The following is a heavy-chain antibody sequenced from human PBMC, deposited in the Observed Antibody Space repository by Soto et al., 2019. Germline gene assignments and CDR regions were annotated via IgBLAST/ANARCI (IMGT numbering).Heavy chain of an antibody. CDR3: ARIHRYSFPTTDDLYS. CDR1: GGTFYTYT. J-gene: IGHJ4*02. V-gene: IGHV1-69*15. Sequence: QVQLVQSGAEVRKPGSSVQVSCKASGGTFYTYTFSWVRQAPGQGLEWMGSITPIYPSTNYAEKFQGRLTVTADGSTSTAYRELSSLTSDDTAVYYCARIHRYSFPTTDDLYSWGQGTLVTVSS. CDR2: ITPIYPST. D-gene: IGHD5-18*01.